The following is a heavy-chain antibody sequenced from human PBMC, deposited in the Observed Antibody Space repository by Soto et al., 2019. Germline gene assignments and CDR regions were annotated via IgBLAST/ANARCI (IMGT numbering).Heavy chain of an antibody. CDR3: AREGGDDGDYKAPDNWCDP. V-gene: IGHV1-2*04. J-gene: IGHJ5*02. D-gene: IGHD4-17*01. CDR2: INPNSGGT. CDR1: GYTFTGYY. Sequence: QVQLVQSGAEVKKPGASVKVSCKASGYTFTGYYMHWVRQAPGQGLEWMGWINPNSGGTNYAQKFQGWVTMTRVTSISTANMELSRLRSDDTAGYYCAREGGDDGDYKAPDNWCDPWGQGTLVTVSS.